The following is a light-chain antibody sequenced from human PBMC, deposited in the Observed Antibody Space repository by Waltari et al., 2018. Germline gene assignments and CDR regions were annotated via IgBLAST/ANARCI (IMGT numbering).Light chain of an antibody. CDR3: QQYNSYPYT. Sequence: DIQMTQSPSTLTASIGNRVTSTCRASQRITIWLAWYQQKPGKAPKLLIYKASTLEGGVPSRFSGSGSGTEFTLTISSLQPDDFATYHCQQYNSYPYTFGQGTKLEIK. CDR2: KAS. J-gene: IGKJ2*01. CDR1: QRITIW. V-gene: IGKV1-5*03.